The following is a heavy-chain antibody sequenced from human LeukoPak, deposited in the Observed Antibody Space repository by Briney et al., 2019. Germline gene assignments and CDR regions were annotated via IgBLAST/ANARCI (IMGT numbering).Heavy chain of an antibody. CDR1: GFSFSTAW. CDR2: IKANIDGGTT. CDR3: TTDFSHFDFSSGFYSY. D-gene: IGHD3-3*01. J-gene: IGHJ4*01. Sequence: GGSLRLSCAASGFSFSTAWMVWVRQTPGQGLEWVGRIKANIDGGTTDFAAPVKGRFTISRDDVRKMVYLQMNSLKTDDTGVYYCTTDFSHFDFSSGFYSYWGHGTLVAVSS. V-gene: IGHV3-15*01.